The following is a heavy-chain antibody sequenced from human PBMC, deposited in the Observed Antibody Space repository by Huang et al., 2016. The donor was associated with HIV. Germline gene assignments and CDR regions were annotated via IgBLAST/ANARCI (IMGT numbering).Heavy chain of an antibody. J-gene: IGHJ3*02. CDR1: GGSISSSSYY. CDR2: ICFSGNT. D-gene: IGHD6-19*01. Sequence: QVQLQESGPGLVKPSETLSLTCTVSGGSISSSSYYWGWIRQPPGKGLEWIGSICFSGNTYTNPSLNRRVTISGDTSKNQFSLNLWSVTAADTAVYFCAGAQQWLVRETFDIWGQGTMVSVSS. CDR3: AGAQQWLVRETFDI. V-gene: IGHV4-39*01.